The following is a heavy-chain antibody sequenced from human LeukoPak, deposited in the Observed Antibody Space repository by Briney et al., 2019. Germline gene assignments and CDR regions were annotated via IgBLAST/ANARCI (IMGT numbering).Heavy chain of an antibody. Sequence: SETLSLTCAVSGYSISSGYYWGWIRQPPGKGLEWIGSIYHGGSTYYNPSLKSRVTISVDTSKNQFSLKLSSVTAADTAVYYCARHQVRALRFLEVYFDYWGQGTLVTVSS. V-gene: IGHV4-38-2*01. J-gene: IGHJ4*02. CDR2: IYHGGST. CDR1: GYSISSGYY. D-gene: IGHD3-3*01. CDR3: ARHQVRALRFLEVYFDY.